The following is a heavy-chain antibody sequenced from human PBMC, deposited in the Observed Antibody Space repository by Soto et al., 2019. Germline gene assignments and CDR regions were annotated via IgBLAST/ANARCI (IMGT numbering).Heavy chain of an antibody. V-gene: IGHV1-69*01. D-gene: IGHD6-13*01. CDR1: EGTFNSYA. CDR2: IIPYYNTL. CDR3: ASGASRWYPYFFDS. J-gene: IGHJ4*02. Sequence: QAQVVQSGAEVRKPVSSVKLSCKASEGTFNSYAIAWVRQAPGQGLEWMGGIIPYYNTLNYAQKFQDRVTITAYDSTNTVYMELSSLRSDDTAVYFCASGASRWYPYFFDSWAQGTLVTVSS.